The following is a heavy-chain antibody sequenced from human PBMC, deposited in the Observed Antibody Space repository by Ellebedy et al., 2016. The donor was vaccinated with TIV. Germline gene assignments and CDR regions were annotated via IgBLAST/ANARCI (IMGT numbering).Heavy chain of an antibody. J-gene: IGHJ4*02. CDR1: GFTLTDYY. CDR2: NIPNSGGT. V-gene: IGHV1-2*02. CDR3: VSGEYGDPSPFEY. D-gene: IGHD4-17*01. Sequence: AASVKASCKASGFTLTDYYINWVRHAPGQGLEDKGWNIPNSGGTKYAQKFQGRVIMTRDTSIGTSYMELNSLASGDTAVYYCVSGEYGDPSPFEYWGQGTLVTVSS.